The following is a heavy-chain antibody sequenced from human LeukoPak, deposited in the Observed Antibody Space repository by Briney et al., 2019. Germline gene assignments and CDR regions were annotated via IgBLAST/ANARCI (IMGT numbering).Heavy chain of an antibody. V-gene: IGHV3-33*06. CDR1: GFTFSNYV. J-gene: IGHJ3*01. CDR3: AKEVAKGAGAYDV. Sequence: PGRSLRLSCVGSGFTFSNYVMHWVRQAPGKGLEWVALIWDDGSRKYYGDSVQGRFTITRDNSKSTMSLEMNSLRDEDTAVYYCAKEVAKGAGAYDVWGQGTIITVSS. CDR2: IWDDGSRK.